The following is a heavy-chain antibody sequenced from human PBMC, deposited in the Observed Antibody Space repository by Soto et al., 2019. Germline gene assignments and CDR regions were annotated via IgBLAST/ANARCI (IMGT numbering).Heavy chain of an antibody. CDR1: GFTFSSYA. V-gene: IGHV3-23*01. CDR3: AKAPFVRQIVVVPAANYYFDY. J-gene: IGHJ4*02. D-gene: IGHD2-2*01. Sequence: GGSLRLSCAASGFTFSSYAMSWVRQAPGKGLEWVSAISGSGGSTYYADSVKGRFTISRDNSKNTLYLQMNSLRAEDTAVYYCAKAPFVRQIVVVPAANYYFDYWGQGTLVTVSS. CDR2: ISGSGGST.